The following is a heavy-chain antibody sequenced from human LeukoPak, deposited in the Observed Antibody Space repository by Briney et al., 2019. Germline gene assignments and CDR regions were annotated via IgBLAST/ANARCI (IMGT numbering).Heavy chain of an antibody. CDR1: GFSFDDFA. CDR3: AKGTGGLIVVPEYFHH. V-gene: IGHV3-9*01. D-gene: IGHD3-22*01. Sequence: PGRSLRLSCAASGFSFDDFAMHWVRQAPGKGLEWVSSLSWNTNKIAYADSVKGRFTISRDNAKSSLYLQMNSLKTDDTAFYYCAKGTGGLIVVPEYFHHWGQGTLVTVSS. J-gene: IGHJ1*01. CDR2: LSWNTNKI.